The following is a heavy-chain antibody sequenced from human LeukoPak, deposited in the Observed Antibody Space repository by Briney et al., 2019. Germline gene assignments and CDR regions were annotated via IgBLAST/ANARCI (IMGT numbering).Heavy chain of an antibody. CDR2: IYPADSET. J-gene: IGHJ6*02. CDR1: GYSFTSYW. D-gene: IGHD1-26*01. CDR3: ARRAYSGSPYYYYGMDV. Sequence: GESLKISCKASGYSFTSYWIAWVRQMPGKGLEWMGIIYPADSETKYSPSFQGQVTISVDKSISTAYLQWSSLKASDTAMYYCARRAYSGSPYYYYGMDVWGQGTTVTVSS. V-gene: IGHV5-51*01.